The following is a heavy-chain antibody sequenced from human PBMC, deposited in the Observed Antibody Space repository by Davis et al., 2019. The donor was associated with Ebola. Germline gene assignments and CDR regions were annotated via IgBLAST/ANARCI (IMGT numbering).Heavy chain of an antibody. CDR2: INSDGSST. CDR1: GFTFSSYW. Sequence: PGGSLRLSCAASGFTFSSYWMSWVRQAPGKGLVWVSRINSDGSSTSYADSVKGRFTISRDNAKNTLYLQMNSLRAEDTAVYYCARVGRYYDFWSRGMDVWGQGTTVTVSS. CDR3: ARVGRYYDFWSRGMDV. D-gene: IGHD3-3*01. V-gene: IGHV3-74*01. J-gene: IGHJ6*02.